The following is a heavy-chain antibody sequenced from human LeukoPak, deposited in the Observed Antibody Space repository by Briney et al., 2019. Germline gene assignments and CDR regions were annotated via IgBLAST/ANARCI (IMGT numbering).Heavy chain of an antibody. CDR2: ISWYSYYT. D-gene: IGHD4-23*01. CDR3: ARGDGGNSAFDY. CDR1: GFTFSDYY. Sequence: GGSLRLSCAASGFTFSDYYMSWIRQTPEKGLEWVSYISWYSYYTNYADSVKGRFTISRDNAKTSLYLHMNSLRAEDTAVYYCARGDGGNSAFDYWGQGNLVTVSS. J-gene: IGHJ4*02. V-gene: IGHV3-11*05.